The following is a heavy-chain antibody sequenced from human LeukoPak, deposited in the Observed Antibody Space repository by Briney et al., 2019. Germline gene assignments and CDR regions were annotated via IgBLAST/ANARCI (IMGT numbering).Heavy chain of an antibody. CDR1: GFTFSSNE. V-gene: IGHV3-21*01. Sequence: PGGSLRLSCAASGFTFSSNEMNWVRQAPGKGLEWVSSISSSSSYIYYADSVKGRFTISRDNAKNSLYLQMNSLRAEDTAVYYCARGADCSSTSCYIDFDYWGQGTLVTVSS. CDR3: ARGADCSSTSCYIDFDY. D-gene: IGHD2-2*02. J-gene: IGHJ4*02. CDR2: ISSSSSYI.